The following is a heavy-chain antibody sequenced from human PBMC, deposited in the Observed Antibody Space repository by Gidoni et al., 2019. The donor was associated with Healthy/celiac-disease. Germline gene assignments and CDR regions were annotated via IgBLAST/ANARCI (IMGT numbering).Heavy chain of an antibody. V-gene: IGHV3-23*01. Sequence: EVQLLESGGGLVQPGGSLRLSCAASGFPFSSYAMSWVRQAPGKGLEWVSAISGSGGSTYYADSVKGRFTISRDNSKNTLYLQMNSLRAEDTAVYYCAKVPRPYSSGWFASLDVDYWGQGTLVTVSS. J-gene: IGHJ4*02. CDR2: ISGSGGST. CDR1: GFPFSSYA. CDR3: AKVPRPYSSGWFASLDVDY. D-gene: IGHD6-19*01.